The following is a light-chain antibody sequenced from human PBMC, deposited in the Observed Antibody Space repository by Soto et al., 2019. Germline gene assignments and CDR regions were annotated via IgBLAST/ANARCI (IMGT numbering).Light chain of an antibody. CDR1: QNIATY. V-gene: IGKV3-15*01. CDR2: GAS. CDR3: EHYRTRPLT. Sequence: EIVMTQSPATLSVSPGERATLSCRASQNIATYFAWDQQTPGQAPRLLLYGASTRATGIPARFSGSGSGTEITLPHSSLQSYAFAGYNCEHYRTRPLTFGGGTKVEI. J-gene: IGKJ4*01.